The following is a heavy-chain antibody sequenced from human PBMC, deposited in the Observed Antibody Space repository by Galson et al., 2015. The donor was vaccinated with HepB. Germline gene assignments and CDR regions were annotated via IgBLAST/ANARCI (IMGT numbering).Heavy chain of an antibody. D-gene: IGHD2-21*01. V-gene: IGHV3-23*01. CDR2: ISGSGGSL. CDR1: GFTFDSYA. Sequence: SLRLSCAASGFTFDSYAMSWVRQDPVKGLEWVSSISGSGGSLYYPDSVKGRFTISRDNSKNTLYLQMNSLRAEDSALYYCARGIGGEPFDYWGQGTLVTVSS. J-gene: IGHJ4*02. CDR3: ARGIGGEPFDY.